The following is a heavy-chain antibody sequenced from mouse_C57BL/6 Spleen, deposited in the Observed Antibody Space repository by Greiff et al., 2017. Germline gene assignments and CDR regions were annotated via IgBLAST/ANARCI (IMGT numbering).Heavy chain of an antibody. CDR1: GYTFTSYW. V-gene: IGHV1-69*01. J-gene: IGHJ2*01. CDR3: ARGESTMVTTVDY. Sequence: QVQLQQPGAELVMPGASVKLSCKASGYTFTSYWMHWVKQRPGQGLEWIGEIDPSDSYTNYNQKFKGKSTLTVDKSSSTAYMQLSSLTSEDSAVYYCARGESTMVTTVDYWGQGTTLTVSS. CDR2: IDPSDSYT. D-gene: IGHD2-2*01.